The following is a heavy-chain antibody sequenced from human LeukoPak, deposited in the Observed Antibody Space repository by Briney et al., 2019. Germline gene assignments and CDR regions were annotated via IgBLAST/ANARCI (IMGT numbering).Heavy chain of an antibody. V-gene: IGHV3-74*01. Sequence: GGSLRLSCAASGFTFSNYWMHWVRQAPGKGLVWVSHINHDGSSTTYADSVKGRFTISRDNAKNTLYLQMNSLRAEDTAVYYCAGPFGDAFDMWGQGTMVTVSS. J-gene: IGHJ3*02. D-gene: IGHD3-3*01. CDR2: INHDGSST. CDR3: AGPFGDAFDM. CDR1: GFTFSNYW.